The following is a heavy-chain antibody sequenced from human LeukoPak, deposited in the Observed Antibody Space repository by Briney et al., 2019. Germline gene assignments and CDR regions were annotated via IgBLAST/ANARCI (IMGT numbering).Heavy chain of an antibody. V-gene: IGHV4-59*01. J-gene: IGHJ3*02. CDR2: IYYSGST. CDR3: ARDYSSSWYGVGAFDI. Sequence: SETLSLTCTVSGGSISSYYWSWIRQPPGKGLEWIGYIYYSGSTNYNPSLKSRVTISVDTSKNQFSLKLSSVTAADTAVYYCARDYSSSWYGVGAFDIWGQGTMVTVSS. D-gene: IGHD6-13*01. CDR1: GGSISSYY.